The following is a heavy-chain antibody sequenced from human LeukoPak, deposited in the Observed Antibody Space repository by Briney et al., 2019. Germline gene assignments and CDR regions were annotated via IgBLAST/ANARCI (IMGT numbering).Heavy chain of an antibody. J-gene: IGHJ3*02. D-gene: IGHD3-10*01. Sequence: SETLSLTCTVSGGSISSYYWSWIRQPPGKGLEWIGYIYYSGSTSYNLSLKSRVTISVDTSKNQFSLKLSSVTAADTAVYYCARPGGRGANDAFDIWGQGTMVTVSS. V-gene: IGHV4-59*01. CDR2: IYYSGST. CDR3: ARPGGRGANDAFDI. CDR1: GGSISSYY.